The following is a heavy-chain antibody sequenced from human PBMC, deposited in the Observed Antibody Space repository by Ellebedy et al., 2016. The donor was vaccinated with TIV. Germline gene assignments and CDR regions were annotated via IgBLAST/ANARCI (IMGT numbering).Heavy chain of an antibody. Sequence: GESLKISCKGSGYSFTSYWIGWVRQMPGKGLGWMAIIYPGDSDTRYSPSFQGQVTISADKSISTAYLQWSSLKASDTAIYYCAREEESGSSWFAYWGRGTLVTVSS. J-gene: IGHJ4*02. CDR2: IYPGDSDT. CDR1: GYSFTSYW. CDR3: AREEESGSSWFAY. V-gene: IGHV5-51*01. D-gene: IGHD6-13*01.